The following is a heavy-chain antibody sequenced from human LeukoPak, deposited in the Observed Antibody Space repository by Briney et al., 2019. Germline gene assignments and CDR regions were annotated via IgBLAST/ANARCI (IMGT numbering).Heavy chain of an antibody. J-gene: IGHJ5*02. CDR3: ARDSNQLLSEWFDP. D-gene: IGHD2-2*01. V-gene: IGHV1-18*01. CDR2: ISAYNGNT. CDR1: GYTFTSYG. Sequence: ASVKVSCKASGYTFTSYGISWVRQAPGQGLEWMGWISAYNGNTNYAQKLQGRVTMTTDTSTSTAYMELRSLRSDDTAVYYCARDSNQLLSEWFDPWGQETLVTVSS.